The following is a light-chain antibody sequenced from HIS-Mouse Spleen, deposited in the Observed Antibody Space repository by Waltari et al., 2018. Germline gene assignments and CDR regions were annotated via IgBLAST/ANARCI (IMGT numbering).Light chain of an antibody. CDR2: EDS. Sequence: SYELTQPPSVSVSPGQTARSTGSGDALRKKYAYWYQQKPGQAPRLVIYEDSKRPSGIPERFSGSSSGTMATLTISGAQVEDEADYYCYSTDSSGNHRGVFGGGTKLTVL. CDR1: ALRKKY. V-gene: IGLV3-10*01. CDR3: YSTDSSGNHRGV. J-gene: IGLJ2*01.